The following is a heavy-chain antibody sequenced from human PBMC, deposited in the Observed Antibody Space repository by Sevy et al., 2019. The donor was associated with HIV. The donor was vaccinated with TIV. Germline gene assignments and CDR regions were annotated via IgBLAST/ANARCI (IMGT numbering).Heavy chain of an antibody. CDR3: ARESDTAYDY. Sequence: SETLSLTCTVSGGSINSYYWSWIRQPPGKGLEWIGYIYYSGSTNYNPSLKSRVTISVDTSKNQFSLKLSSVTAADTAVYYCARESDTAYDYWGQGTLVTVSS. D-gene: IGHD5-18*01. CDR2: IYYSGST. J-gene: IGHJ4*02. CDR1: GGSINSYY. V-gene: IGHV4-59*01.